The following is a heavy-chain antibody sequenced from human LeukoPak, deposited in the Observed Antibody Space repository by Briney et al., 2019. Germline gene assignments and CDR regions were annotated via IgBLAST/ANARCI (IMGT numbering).Heavy chain of an antibody. CDR3: ASLGEGELPRRYYYYYGMDV. D-gene: IGHD3-16*01. CDR1: GYTFTSYG. J-gene: IGHJ6*02. Sequence: ASVKVSCKASGYTFTSYGISWVRQAPGQGLEWMGWISAYNGNTNYAQKLQGRVTMTTDTSTSTAYMELRSLRSDDTAVDYCASLGEGELPRRYYYYYGMDVWGQGTTVTV. V-gene: IGHV1-18*01. CDR2: ISAYNGNT.